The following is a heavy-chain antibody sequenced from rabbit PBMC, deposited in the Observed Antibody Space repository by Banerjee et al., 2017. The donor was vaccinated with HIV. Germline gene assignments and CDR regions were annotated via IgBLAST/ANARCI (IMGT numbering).Heavy chain of an antibody. D-gene: IGHD4-2*01. Sequence: QSLEESGGDLVQPEGSLTLTCKASGFDFSSNAMCWVRQAPGKGLEWIACIYAGSSGSTWYASWAKGRFTVSKTSSTTVTLQMTSLTAADTATYFCARDAAGSKWYTAFNLWGPGTLVTVS. CDR3: ARDAAGSKWYTAFNL. CDR1: GFDFSSNA. J-gene: IGHJ4*01. CDR2: IYAGSSGST. V-gene: IGHV1S40*01.